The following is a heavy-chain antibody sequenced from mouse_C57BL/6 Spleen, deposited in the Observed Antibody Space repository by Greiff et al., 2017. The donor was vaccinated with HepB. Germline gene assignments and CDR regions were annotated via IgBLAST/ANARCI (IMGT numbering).Heavy chain of an antibody. CDR1: GYTFTSYW. CDR3: ARNYGSSYNAMDY. D-gene: IGHD1-1*01. CDR2: INPSNGGT. V-gene: IGHV1-53*01. J-gene: IGHJ4*01. Sequence: QVHVKQPGTELVKPGASVKLSCKASGYTFTSYWMHWVKQRPGQGLEWIGNINPSNGGTNYNEKFKSKATLTVDKSSSTAYMQLSSLTSEDSAVYYCARNYGSSYNAMDYWGQGTSVTVSS.